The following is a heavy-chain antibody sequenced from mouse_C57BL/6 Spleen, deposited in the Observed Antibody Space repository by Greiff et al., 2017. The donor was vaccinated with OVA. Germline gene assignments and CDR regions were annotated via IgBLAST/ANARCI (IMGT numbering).Heavy chain of an antibody. CDR1: GFTFSDYG. CDR3: AKGSYSNYYAMDD. J-gene: IGHJ4*01. CDR2: ISSGSSTI. V-gene: IGHV5-17*01. Sequence: EVHLVESGGGLVKPGGSLKLSCAASGFTFSDYGMHWVRQAPEKGLEWVAYISSGSSTIYYADTVKGRFTISRDNAKNTLFLQMTSLRSEDTAMYYCAKGSYSNYYAMDDWGQGTSVTVAS. D-gene: IGHD2-5*01.